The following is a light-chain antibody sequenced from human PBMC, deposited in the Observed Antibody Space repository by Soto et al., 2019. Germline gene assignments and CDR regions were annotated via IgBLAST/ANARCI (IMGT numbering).Light chain of an antibody. CDR2: GAF. J-gene: IGKJ4*01. CDR3: QQYKNWPPLT. Sequence: EIVMTQSPATLSVSPGETATLSCRASQSVSYNLAWYQQKPGQGPRLLIYGAFTRATGIPARFSGSGSGTEFALTISSLQSEYFAVYYCQQYKNWPPLTFGGGTKLEIK. V-gene: IGKV3-15*01. CDR1: QSVSYN.